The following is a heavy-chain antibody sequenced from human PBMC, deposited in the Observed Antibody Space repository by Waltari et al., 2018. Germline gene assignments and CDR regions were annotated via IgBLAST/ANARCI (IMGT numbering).Heavy chain of an antibody. Sequence: QAQLVESGGGVVQPGRSLRLSCAASGFPLSYYAMHWARQAPGKGLEWVAVISYDGSKKYYADSVTGRFTISRDNSKNTLYLQMNSLNSEDTAVYFCAKQGEYWGQGTLVTVSS. D-gene: IGHD3-10*01. J-gene: IGHJ4*02. CDR2: ISYDGSKK. CDR1: GFPLSYYA. CDR3: AKQGEY. V-gene: IGHV3-30-3*02.